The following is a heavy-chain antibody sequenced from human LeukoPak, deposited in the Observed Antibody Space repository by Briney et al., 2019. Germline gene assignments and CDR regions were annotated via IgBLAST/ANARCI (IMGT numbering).Heavy chain of an antibody. CDR3: ARVVEMAARTDYSDY. V-gene: IGHV4-30-2*01. D-gene: IGHD5-24*01. CDR2: IYHSGST. CDR1: GGSISSGGYY. J-gene: IGHJ4*02. Sequence: SQTLSLTCTVSGGSISSGGYYWSWIRQPPGKGLEWIGYIYHSGSTYYNPSLKSRVTISVDRSKNQFSLKLSSVTAADTAVYYCARVVEMAARTDYSDYWGQGTLVTVSS.